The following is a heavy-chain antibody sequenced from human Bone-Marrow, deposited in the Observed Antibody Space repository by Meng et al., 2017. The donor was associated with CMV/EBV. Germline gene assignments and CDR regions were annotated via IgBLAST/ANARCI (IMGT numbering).Heavy chain of an antibody. Sequence: VKVVQWWPRGNNPGAALKVSSHFSGYTLTELSMHWVRQAPGKGIEWMGGFDPEDGETIYAQKFQGRVTMTEDTSTDTAYMELSSLRSEDTAVYYCATVAFGVPAVGWFDPWGQGTLVTVSS. D-gene: IGHD2-2*01. CDR1: GYTLTELS. CDR2: FDPEDGET. V-gene: IGHV1-24*01. J-gene: IGHJ5*02. CDR3: ATVAFGVPAVGWFDP.